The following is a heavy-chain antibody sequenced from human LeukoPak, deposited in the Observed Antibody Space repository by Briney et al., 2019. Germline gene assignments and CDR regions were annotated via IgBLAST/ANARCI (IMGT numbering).Heavy chain of an antibody. CDR2: ISSSSTSV. CDR1: GFTFSDYC. CDR3: ARDRNWNYDY. Sequence: GGSLRLSCAASGFTFSDYCMNWVRQAPGKGLEWVSSISSSSTSVFYADSVKGRFTVSRDDAKNSLHLQVNSLRAEDTAVYYCARDRNWNYDYWGQGTLVTVSS. D-gene: IGHD1-7*01. J-gene: IGHJ4*02. V-gene: IGHV3-21*01.